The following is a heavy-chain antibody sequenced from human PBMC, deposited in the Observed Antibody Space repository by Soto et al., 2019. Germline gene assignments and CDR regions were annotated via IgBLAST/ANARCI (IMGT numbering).Heavy chain of an antibody. CDR1: GYTFTSYY. J-gene: IGHJ4*02. Sequence: ASVKVSCKASGYTFTSYYMHWVRQAPGQGLEWMGIINPSGGSTSYAQKFQGRATMTRDTSTSTVYMELSSLRSEDTAVYYCARSWLGYCSGGSCRGSFDYWGQGTLVTVSS. D-gene: IGHD2-15*01. CDR2: INPSGGST. V-gene: IGHV1-46*03. CDR3: ARSWLGYCSGGSCRGSFDY.